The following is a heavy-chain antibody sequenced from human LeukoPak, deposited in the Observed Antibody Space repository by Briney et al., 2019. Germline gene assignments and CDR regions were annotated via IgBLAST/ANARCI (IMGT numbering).Heavy chain of an antibody. CDR3: ARVPRYDILTGPPRGHFDY. Sequence: ASAKVSCKASGYTFTGYYMHWVRQAPGQGLEWMGWINPNSGGTNYAQKFQGRVTMTRDTSISTAYMELSRLRSDDTAVYYCARVPRYDILTGPPRGHFDYWGQGTLVTVSS. V-gene: IGHV1-2*02. D-gene: IGHD3-9*01. CDR1: GYTFTGYY. CDR2: INPNSGGT. J-gene: IGHJ4*02.